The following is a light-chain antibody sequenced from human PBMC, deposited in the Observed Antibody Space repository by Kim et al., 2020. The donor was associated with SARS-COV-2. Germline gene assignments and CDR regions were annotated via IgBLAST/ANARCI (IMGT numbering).Light chain of an antibody. Sequence: GQSITISGTGTSIAVGGYNYVSWHQQHPGKAPKLIIYDVNNRPSGVSNRFSGSKSGNTASLTISGLQAEDEADYYCCSFTRSTTWVFGGGTKLTVL. J-gene: IGLJ3*02. V-gene: IGLV2-14*03. CDR2: DVN. CDR1: SIAVGGYNY. CDR3: CSFTRSTTWV.